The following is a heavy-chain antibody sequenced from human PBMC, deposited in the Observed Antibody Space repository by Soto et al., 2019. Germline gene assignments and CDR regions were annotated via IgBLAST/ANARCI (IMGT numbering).Heavy chain of an antibody. V-gene: IGHV4-59*08. CDR3: ARPPSRTAVTGTGFDY. CDR1: GDSITGYY. D-gene: IGHD6-19*01. J-gene: IGHJ4*02. CDR2: IYYSGST. Sequence: QVQVQESGPGLVKPSETLSLTCTVSGDSITGYYWSWTRQPPGKGLEWIGYIYYSGSTNYNPSLKSRVTISVDTSKMQFSLKLRYMTAADTAVYFCARPPSRTAVTGTGFDYWGQGILVTVSS.